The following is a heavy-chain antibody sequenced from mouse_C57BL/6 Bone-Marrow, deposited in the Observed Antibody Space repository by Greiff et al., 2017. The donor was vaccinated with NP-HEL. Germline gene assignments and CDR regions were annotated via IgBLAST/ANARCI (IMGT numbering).Heavy chain of an antibody. Sequence: QVQLQQPGAELVRPGTSVKLSCKASGYTFTSYWMHWVKQRPGQGLEWIGVIDPSDSYTNYNQKFKGKATLTVDTSSSPAYMQLSSLKSEDAAVYYCARVSTMVKWIAYWGQGTLVTVSA. CDR3: ARVSTMVKWIAY. D-gene: IGHD2-2*01. V-gene: IGHV1-59*01. CDR2: IDPSDSYT. CDR1: GYTFTSYW. J-gene: IGHJ3*01.